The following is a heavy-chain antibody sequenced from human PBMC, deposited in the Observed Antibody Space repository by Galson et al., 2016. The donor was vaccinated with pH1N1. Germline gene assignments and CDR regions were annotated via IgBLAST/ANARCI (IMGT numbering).Heavy chain of an antibody. Sequence: SLRLSCAASGFTFSSFWMHWVRQVPGKGLVWVSRISTEGSSVSYADSVKGRFTISRDNAWSTLYLEMNSLTAEDTALYYCARVRLILPGDPTGYFDLWGQGALVTVSS. J-gene: IGHJ4*02. CDR2: ISTEGSSV. CDR3: ARVRLILPGDPTGYFDL. V-gene: IGHV3-74*01. CDR1: GFTFSSFW. D-gene: IGHD7-27*01.